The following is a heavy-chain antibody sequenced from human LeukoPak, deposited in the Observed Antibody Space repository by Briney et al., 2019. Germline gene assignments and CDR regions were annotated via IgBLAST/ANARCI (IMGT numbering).Heavy chain of an antibody. J-gene: IGHJ6*02. CDR1: GGSVSSSNYY. CDR3: ARVVAAAGTANYYYYGMDV. V-gene: IGHV4-39*07. CDR2: IHHTGTT. Sequence: SETLSLTCTVSGGSVSSSNYYWGWIRQPPGKGLEWIGTIHHTGTTYYNPSLKSRVTISVDRSKNQFSLKLSSVTAADTAVYYCARVVAAAGTANYYYYGMDVWGQGTTVTVSS. D-gene: IGHD6-13*01.